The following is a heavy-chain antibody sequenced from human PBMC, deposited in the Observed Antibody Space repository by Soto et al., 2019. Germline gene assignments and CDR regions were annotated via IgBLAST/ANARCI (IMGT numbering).Heavy chain of an antibody. CDR1: GASMSGYY. Sequence: QVQLQESGPGLVKPSETLTLICNVSGASMSGYYGCWVRQPAGQGLEWFGRVYSSGVANYNPCIDSGVTMSIDTSKNQFSLRLRSVTAADTAVYFCARLGSGSSLVFWGQGIPVIVSS. CDR2: VYSSGVA. D-gene: IGHD6-6*01. V-gene: IGHV4-4*07. J-gene: IGHJ4*02. CDR3: ARLGSGSSLVF.